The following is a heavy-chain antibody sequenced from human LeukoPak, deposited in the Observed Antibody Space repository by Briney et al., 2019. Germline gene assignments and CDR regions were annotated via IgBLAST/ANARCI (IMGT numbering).Heavy chain of an antibody. CDR2: IYPGDSDT. V-gene: IGHV5-51*01. D-gene: IGHD2-21*01. Sequence: GASLQISCKGSGYSFTSYWIGWVRQLPGKGLEWMGIIYPGDSDTRYSPSFQGQVTISADKSISTAYLQWSSLKASDTAMYYCARSPLYCGGDCYSGAFDIWGQGTMVTVSS. CDR1: GYSFTSYW. CDR3: ARSPLYCGGDCYSGAFDI. J-gene: IGHJ3*02.